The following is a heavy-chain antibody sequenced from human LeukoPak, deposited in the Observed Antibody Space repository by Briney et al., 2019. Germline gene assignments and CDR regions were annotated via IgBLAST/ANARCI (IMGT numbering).Heavy chain of an antibody. J-gene: IGHJ5*02. CDR3: ARWGVDYGGNSASWFDP. CDR2: IIPIFGTA. D-gene: IGHD4-23*01. Sequence: SVKVSCKASGGTFSSYAISWVRQAPEQGLEWMGGIIPIFGTANYAQKFQGRVTITTDESTSTAYMELSSLRSEDTAVYYCARWGVDYGGNSASWFDPWGQGTLVTVSS. CDR1: GGTFSSYA. V-gene: IGHV1-69*05.